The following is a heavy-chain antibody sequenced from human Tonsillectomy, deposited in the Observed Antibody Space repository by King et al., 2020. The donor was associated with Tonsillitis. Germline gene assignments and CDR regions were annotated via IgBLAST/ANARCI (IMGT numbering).Heavy chain of an antibody. J-gene: IGHJ4*02. CDR2: INHSGST. CDR3: ARGLFYYYGSGSYYPRTYYFDY. Sequence: VQLQQWGAGLLKPSETLSLTCAVYGGSFSGYYWSWIRQPPGKGLEWIGEINHSGSTNYNPSPKSRVTVSVDTSKNQFSLKLSSVTAADTAVYYCARGLFYYYGSGSYYPRTYYFDYWGQGTLVTVSS. V-gene: IGHV4-34*01. D-gene: IGHD3-10*01. CDR1: GGSFSGYY.